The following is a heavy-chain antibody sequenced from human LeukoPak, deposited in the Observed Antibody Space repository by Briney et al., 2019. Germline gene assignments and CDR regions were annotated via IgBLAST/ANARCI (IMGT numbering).Heavy chain of an antibody. D-gene: IGHD5-24*01. Sequence: GGSLRLSCAASGFPFHSYGMQWLRQAPGKGLEWAAVIWYDGNNKYYADSVTGRFTISRGNSKNTLYLQMNSLRAEDTAVYYCARDRGATSLPTYFDYWGQGTLVTVSS. CDR2: IWYDGNNK. CDR3: ARDRGATSLPTYFDY. CDR1: GFPFHSYG. V-gene: IGHV3-33*01. J-gene: IGHJ4*02.